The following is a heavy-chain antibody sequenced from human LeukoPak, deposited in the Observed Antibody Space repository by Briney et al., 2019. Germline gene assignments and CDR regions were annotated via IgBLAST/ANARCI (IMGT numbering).Heavy chain of an antibody. CDR3: ARRGFFDF. CDR1: GVSISSYY. V-gene: IGHV4-59*08. J-gene: IGHJ4*02. CDR2: ISNSGST. Sequence: SETLSLTCTVSGVSISSYYWSWIRQPPGKGLELIAYISNSGSTNYNPSLKSRVTISVDTSKNHFSLKLSSVTAADTAIYFCARRGFFDFWAQGTLVTVSS.